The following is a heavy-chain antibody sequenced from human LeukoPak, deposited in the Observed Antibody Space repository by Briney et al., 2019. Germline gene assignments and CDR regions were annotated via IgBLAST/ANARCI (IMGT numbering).Heavy chain of an antibody. D-gene: IGHD3-22*01. CDR1: GGSISSYY. J-gene: IGHJ4*02. CDR3: ARYYYDSSGYYYLFDY. Sequence: NTSETLSLTCTVSGGSISSYYWGWIRQPPGKGLEWIGYIYYSGSTNYNPSLKSRVTISVDTSKNQFSLKLSSVTAADTAVYYCARYYYDSSGYYYLFDYWGQGTLVTVSS. V-gene: IGHV4-59*08. CDR2: IYYSGST.